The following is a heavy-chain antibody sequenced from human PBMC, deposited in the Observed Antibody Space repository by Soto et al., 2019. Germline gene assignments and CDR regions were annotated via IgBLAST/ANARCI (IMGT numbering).Heavy chain of an antibody. J-gene: IGHJ4*02. V-gene: IGHV4-30-2*01. CDR1: GGSISSGGYS. CDR2: IYHSGST. CDR3: ARVGSLIGDFYFDY. Sequence: SETLSLTCAVSGGSISSGGYSRSWIRQPPGKGLEWIGYIYHSGSTYYNPSLKSRVTISVDRSKNQFSLKLSSVTAADTAVYYCARVGSLIGDFYFDYWGQGTLVTVSS. D-gene: IGHD3-10*01.